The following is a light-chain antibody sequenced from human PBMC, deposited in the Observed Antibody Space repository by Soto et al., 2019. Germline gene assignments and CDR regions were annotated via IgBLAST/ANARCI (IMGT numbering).Light chain of an antibody. CDR2: DAS. CDR3: QQYKSYST. V-gene: IGKV1-5*01. Sequence: DIQLTQSPSTLSASVEDRFTRTCRASQSLNTRLAWYQQRPGKAPKPLIYDASTLESGVPSTFSGGGSGTEFTLTINNLQPDDLATYICQQYKSYSTFGRGTKVDIK. CDR1: QSLNTR. J-gene: IGKJ1*01.